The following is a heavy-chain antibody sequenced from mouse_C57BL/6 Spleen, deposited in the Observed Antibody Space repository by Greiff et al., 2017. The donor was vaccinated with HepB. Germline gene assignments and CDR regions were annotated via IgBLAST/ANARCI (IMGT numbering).Heavy chain of an antibody. CDR2: IYPGSGST. CDR3: ARKENYYGSSYWYFDG. J-gene: IGHJ1*03. V-gene: IGHV1-55*01. CDR1: GYTFTSYW. Sequence: VQLQQPGAELVKPGASVKMSCKASGYTFTSYWITWVKQRPGQGLEWIGDIYPGSGSTNYNEKFKSKATLTVDTSSSTAYMQLSSLTSEDSAVYYCARKENYYGSSYWYFDGWGTGTTVTVSS. D-gene: IGHD1-1*01.